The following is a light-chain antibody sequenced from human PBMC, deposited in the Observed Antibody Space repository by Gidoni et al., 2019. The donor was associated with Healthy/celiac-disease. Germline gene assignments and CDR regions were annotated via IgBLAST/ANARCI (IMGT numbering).Light chain of an antibody. V-gene: IGKV1-9*01. Sequence: DIQLTQSPSFLSASVGDRVTITCRASQGISSYLAWYQQKPGKAPKLLIYDASTLQSGVPSRFSGSGSGTEFTLTISSLQPEDFATYYCQQLNSYPQAFXPXTKVDIK. J-gene: IGKJ3*01. CDR3: QQLNSYPQA. CDR1: QGISSY. CDR2: DAS.